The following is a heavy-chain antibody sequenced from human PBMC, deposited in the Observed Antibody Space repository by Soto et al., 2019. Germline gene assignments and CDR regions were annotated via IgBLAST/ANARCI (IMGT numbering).Heavy chain of an antibody. D-gene: IGHD3-9*01. CDR1: GGSISSYY. V-gene: IGHV4-59*01. Sequence: PSETLSLTCTVSGGSISSYYWSWIRQPPGKGLEWIGYIYYSGSTNYNPSLKSRVTISVDTSKNQFSLKLSSVTAADTAVYYCAAYYDILTGYYSALGYWGQGTLVTVSS. J-gene: IGHJ4*02. CDR3: AAYYDILTGYYSALGY. CDR2: IYYSGST.